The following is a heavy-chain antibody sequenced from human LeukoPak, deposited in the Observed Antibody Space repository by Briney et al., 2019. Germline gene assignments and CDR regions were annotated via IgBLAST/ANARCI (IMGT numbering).Heavy chain of an antibody. D-gene: IGHD3-10*01. CDR2: IIPIFGTA. CDR3: ARDPRVLLWFGELASWFDP. V-gene: IGHV1-69*05. CDR1: GGTFISYA. J-gene: IGHJ5*02. Sequence: SVKVSCKASGGTFISYAISWVRQAPGQGLEWMGGIIPIFGTANYAQKFQGRVTITTDESTSTAYMELSSLRSEDTAVYYCARDPRVLLWFGELASWFDPWGQGTLVTVSS.